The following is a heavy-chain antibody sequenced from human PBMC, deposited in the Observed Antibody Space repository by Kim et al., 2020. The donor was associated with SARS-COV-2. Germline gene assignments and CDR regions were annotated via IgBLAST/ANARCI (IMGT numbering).Heavy chain of an antibody. CDR2: ISGSGGST. Sequence: GGSLRLSCAASGFTFSSYAMSWVRQAPGKGLEWVSAISGSGGSTYYADSVKGRFTISRDNSKNTLYLQMNSLKAEDTAVYYCAKVGVAAAGAGYFQHWGQGTLVTVSS. CDR1: GFTFSSYA. V-gene: IGHV3-23*01. D-gene: IGHD6-13*01. CDR3: AKVGVAAAGAGYFQH. J-gene: IGHJ1*01.